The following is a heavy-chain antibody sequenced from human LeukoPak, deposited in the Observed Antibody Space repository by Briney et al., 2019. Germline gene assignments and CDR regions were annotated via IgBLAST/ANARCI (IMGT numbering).Heavy chain of an antibody. CDR2: MNPNSGGT. CDR3: ARNELGFDY. CDR1: GYTFPIYD. V-gene: IGHV1-2*02. Sequence: ASVKVSCNASGYTFPIYDINWVRQATGQGLEWMGWMNPNSGGTNYAQKVQGRVTMTRDTSISTAYMELSRLRSDDTAVYYCARNELGFDYWGQGTLVTVSS. J-gene: IGHJ4*02. D-gene: IGHD1-7*01.